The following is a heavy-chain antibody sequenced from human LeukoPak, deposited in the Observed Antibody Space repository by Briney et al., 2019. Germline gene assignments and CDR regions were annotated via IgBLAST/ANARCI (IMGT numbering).Heavy chain of an antibody. D-gene: IGHD2-15*01. CDR1: GGSISSSYYY. Sequence: SETLSLTCTVSGGSISSSYYYWGWIRRPPGKGLEWIGSIYYSGSTYYNPSLKSRVTISVDTSKNQFSLKLSSVTAADTAVYYCARHTSDSYCSGGSCYSNFRDYYYGMDVWGQGTTVTVSS. V-gene: IGHV4-39*01. CDR3: ARHTSDSYCSGGSCYSNFRDYYYGMDV. J-gene: IGHJ6*02. CDR2: IYYSGST.